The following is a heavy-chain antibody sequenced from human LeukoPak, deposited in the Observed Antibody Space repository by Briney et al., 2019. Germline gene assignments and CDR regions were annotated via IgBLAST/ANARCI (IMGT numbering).Heavy chain of an antibody. J-gene: IGHJ4*02. D-gene: IGHD1-14*01. CDR1: GFTFSSYA. CDR3: ARDDGRVITDSYFDY. Sequence: GGSLRLSCAASGFTFSSYAMHWVRQAPGKGLEWVAVISYDGSNKYYADSVKGRFTVSRDNSKNTLSLQMDNLRPEDTAVYYCARDDGRVITDSYFDYWGQGTLVSVSS. V-gene: IGHV3-30-3*01. CDR2: ISYDGSNK.